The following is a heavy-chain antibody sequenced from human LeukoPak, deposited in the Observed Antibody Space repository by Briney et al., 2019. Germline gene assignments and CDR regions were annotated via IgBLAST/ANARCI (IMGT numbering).Heavy chain of an antibody. CDR1: GFTFTNYA. J-gene: IGHJ4*02. CDR2: LSGRGGSS. D-gene: IGHD5-24*01. Sequence: GGSLRLSCAASGFTFTNYALNWVRAAPGKGWWWVSDLSGRGGSSSYADSVRGRFPISRDNSNNMLYLQMSSLRAEDTDVYYCAKPLRDAGSFNYPYFDFWGQGTLVTVSS. CDR3: AKPLRDAGSFNYPYFDF. V-gene: IGHV3-23*01.